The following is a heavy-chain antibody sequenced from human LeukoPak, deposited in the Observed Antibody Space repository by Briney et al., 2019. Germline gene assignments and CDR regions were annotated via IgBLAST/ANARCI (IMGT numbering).Heavy chain of an antibody. D-gene: IGHD3-16*01. CDR2: ISGSGGST. Sequence: GGSLRLSCAASGFTFSSYAMSWVRQAPGKGLEWVSAISGSGGSTYYADSVKGRFTISRDNSKNTLYLQMNSLRAEDTAVYYCARDTPKGLYYYGMDVWGQGTTVTVSS. J-gene: IGHJ6*02. CDR3: ARDTPKGLYYYGMDV. V-gene: IGHV3-23*01. CDR1: GFTFSSYA.